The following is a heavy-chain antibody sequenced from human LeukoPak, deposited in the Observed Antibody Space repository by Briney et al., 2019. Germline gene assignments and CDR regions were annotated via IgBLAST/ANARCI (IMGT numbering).Heavy chain of an antibody. CDR1: GGSISSGDYY. J-gene: IGHJ5*02. CDR2: IYYSGST. CDR3: AREYQLPYNWFDP. Sequence: SETLSLTCTVSGGSISSGDYYWSWIRQPPGKGLEWIGYIYYSGSTYYNPSLKSRVTISVDTPKNQFSLKLSSVTAADTAVYYCAREYQLPYNWFDPWGQGTLVTVSS. D-gene: IGHD2-2*01. V-gene: IGHV4-30-4*08.